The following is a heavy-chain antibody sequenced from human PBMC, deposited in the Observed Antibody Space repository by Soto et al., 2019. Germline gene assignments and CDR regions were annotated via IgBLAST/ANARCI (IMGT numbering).Heavy chain of an antibody. V-gene: IGHV1-69*13. Sequence: XXVKVSCKASGGTFSSYAISWVRQAPGQGLEWMGGIIPIFGTANYAQKFQGRVTITADESTSTAYMELSSLTSEDTAVYYCARGRSPYSSPQPVWGQGTLVTVSS. D-gene: IGHD6-19*01. CDR1: GGTFSSYA. J-gene: IGHJ4*02. CDR3: ARGRSPYSSPQPV. CDR2: IIPIFGTA.